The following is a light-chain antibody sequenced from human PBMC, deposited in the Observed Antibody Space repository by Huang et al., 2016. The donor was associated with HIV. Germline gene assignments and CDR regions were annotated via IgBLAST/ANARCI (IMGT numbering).Light chain of an antibody. CDR2: DAF. V-gene: IGKV1-33*01. CDR3: QQYDDLPT. Sequence: DIQMTQSPSFLSAYVGDRVTITCQASQEISNYLNWFQKKPGKAPKLLIYDAFNLETGVPSRFSGGGSGTEFIFTISSLYPEDVAIYYCQQYDDLPTFGPGTKVEIK. CDR1: QEISNY. J-gene: IGKJ3*01.